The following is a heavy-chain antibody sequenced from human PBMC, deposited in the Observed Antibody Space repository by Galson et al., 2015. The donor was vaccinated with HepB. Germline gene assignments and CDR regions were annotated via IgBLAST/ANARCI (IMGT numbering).Heavy chain of an antibody. J-gene: IGHJ5*02. CDR1: GFTFSGSA. CDR3: TRLGDFSGYSSA. D-gene: IGHD6-25*01. CDR2: IGSKGINYAT. V-gene: IGHV3-73*01. Sequence: SLRLSCAGSGFTFSGSAMHWVRQASGKGLERVGRIGSKGINYATAYTASVKGRFTISRDDSKNTAYLQMNSLRTEDTAVYYCTRLGDFSGYSSAWGQGTLVTVSS.